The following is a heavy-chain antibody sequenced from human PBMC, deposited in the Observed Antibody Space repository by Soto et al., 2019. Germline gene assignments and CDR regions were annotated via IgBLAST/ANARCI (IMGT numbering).Heavy chain of an antibody. Sequence: QVQLVQSGAEVKKPGSSVKVSCKDSGGTFSTYSLFWVRQAPGQGLEWMGRIIPMLGTRNYAQRFQDRVTITADKTTATAHMEPSSLRSEDTALYYCTVGSWSGEVFDIWGQGTMVTVSS. CDR3: TVGSWSGEVFDI. D-gene: IGHD2-21*01. CDR2: IIPMLGTR. J-gene: IGHJ3*02. CDR1: GGTFSTYS. V-gene: IGHV1-69*08.